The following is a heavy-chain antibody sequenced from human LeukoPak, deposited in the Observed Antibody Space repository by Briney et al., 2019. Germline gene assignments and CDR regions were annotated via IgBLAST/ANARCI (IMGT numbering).Heavy chain of an antibody. J-gene: IGHJ3*02. CDR3: ARRRGAFDI. Sequence: SETLSLTCTVSGGSISSSSYYWGWIRQPPGKGLEWIGSLYYDGSTNYNPSLKSRVTISVDTSKNQFSLKLSSVTAADTAVYYCARRRGAFDIWGQGTMVTVSS. D-gene: IGHD1-26*01. CDR1: GGSISSSSYY. V-gene: IGHV4-39*07. CDR2: LYYDGST.